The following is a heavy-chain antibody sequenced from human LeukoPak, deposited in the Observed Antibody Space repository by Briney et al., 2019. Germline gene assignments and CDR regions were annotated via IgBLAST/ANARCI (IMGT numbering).Heavy chain of an antibody. CDR2: ISYDGSNK. CDR3: AKGLLDIVVVPAAMVSGMDV. D-gene: IGHD2-2*01. V-gene: IGHV3-30*18. CDR1: GFTFSSYG. J-gene: IGHJ6*02. Sequence: GGSLRLSCAASGFTFSSYGMHWVRQAPGKGLEWVAVISYDGSNKYYADSVKGRFTISRDNSKNTLYLQMNSLRAGDTAVYYCAKGLLDIVVVPAAMVSGMDVWGQGTTVTVSS.